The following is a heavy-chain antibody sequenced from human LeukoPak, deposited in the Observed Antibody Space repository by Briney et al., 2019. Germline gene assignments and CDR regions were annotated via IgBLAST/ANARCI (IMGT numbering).Heavy chain of an antibody. Sequence: SETLSLTCTVSGYSISSGYYWGWIRQPPGKELKWIGSIYHSGSTYYNPSLKSRVTISVDTSKNQFSLKLNSVTAADTAVYYCARHSSGWYTVDCWGQGTLVTVSS. CDR3: ARHSSGWYTVDC. CDR2: IYHSGST. CDR1: GYSISSGYY. V-gene: IGHV4-38-2*02. D-gene: IGHD6-19*01. J-gene: IGHJ4*02.